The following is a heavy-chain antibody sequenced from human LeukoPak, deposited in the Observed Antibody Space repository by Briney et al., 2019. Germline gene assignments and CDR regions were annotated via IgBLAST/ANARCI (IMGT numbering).Heavy chain of an antibody. V-gene: IGHV3-21*01. J-gene: IGHJ4*02. CDR1: GFTFSSYS. D-gene: IGHD6-13*01. CDR3: ARGEHGSSWSPYYFDY. CDR2: ISSSSSYI. Sequence: GGSLRLSCAASGFTFSSYSMNWVRQAPGKGLEWVSSISSSSSYIYYADSVKGRFTISRDNAKNLLYLQMNSLRAEDTAVYYCARGEHGSSWSPYYFDYWGQGTLVTVSS.